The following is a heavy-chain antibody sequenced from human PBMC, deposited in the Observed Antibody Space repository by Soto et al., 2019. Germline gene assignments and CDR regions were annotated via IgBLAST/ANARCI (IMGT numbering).Heavy chain of an antibody. CDR3: AKGRVSIAAAQYYFDY. J-gene: IGHJ4*02. V-gene: IGHV3-23*01. CDR2: ISGSGGST. Sequence: GGSLRLSCAASGLTFSSYAMSWVRQAPGKGLEWVSAISGSGGSTYYADSVKGRFTISRDNSKNTLYLQMNSLRAEDTAVYYCAKGRVSIAAAQYYFDYWGQGTLVTVSS. D-gene: IGHD6-13*01. CDR1: GLTFSSYA.